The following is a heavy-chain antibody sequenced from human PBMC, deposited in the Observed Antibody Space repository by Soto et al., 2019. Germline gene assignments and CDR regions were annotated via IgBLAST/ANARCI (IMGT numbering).Heavy chain of an antibody. CDR3: ARDCSSTSCYKSHYYYYGMDV. D-gene: IGHD2-2*02. CDR2: IIPIFGTA. CDR1: GGTFSSYA. J-gene: IGHJ6*02. V-gene: IGHV1-69*13. Sequence: GASVKVSCKASGGTFSSYAISWVRQAPGQGLEWMGGIIPIFGTANYAQNFQGRVTITADESTSTAYMELSSLRSEDTAVYYCARDCSSTSCYKSHYYYYGMDVWGQGTTVTVSS.